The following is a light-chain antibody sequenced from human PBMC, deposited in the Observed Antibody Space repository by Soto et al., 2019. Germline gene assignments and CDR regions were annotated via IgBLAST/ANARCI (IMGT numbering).Light chain of an antibody. CDR3: SSDTSSSTTFPV. J-gene: IGLJ7*01. V-gene: IGLV2-14*01. CDR1: SSDVGGYNY. Sequence: QSALTQPASVSGSPGQSITISCTGTSSDVGGYNYVSWYQQDPGKAPKLMIYDVSNRPSGVSNRFSGSKSGNTASLTISGLQAEDVADYYFSSDTSSSTTFPVFGGGTHLTVL. CDR2: DVS.